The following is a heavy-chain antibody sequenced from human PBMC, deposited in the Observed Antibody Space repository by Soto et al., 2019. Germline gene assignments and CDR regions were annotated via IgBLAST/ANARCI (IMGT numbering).Heavy chain of an antibody. Sequence: QVQLQESGPGLVRPSGALSVTCAVSGDSISRSHWWSWVRQSPGKGLEWIGEISHSGITNYNPSLKSRVTISGDKSKNQLSLKLTSVTAADTAVYYCARVRYDRSGFDHWGQGTLDSVSS. CDR1: GDSISRSHW. CDR2: ISHSGIT. D-gene: IGHD3-22*01. J-gene: IGHJ4*02. CDR3: ARVRYDRSGFDH. V-gene: IGHV4-4*02.